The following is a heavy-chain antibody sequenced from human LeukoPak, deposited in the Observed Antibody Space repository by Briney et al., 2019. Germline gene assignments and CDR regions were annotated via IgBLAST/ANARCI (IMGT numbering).Heavy chain of an antibody. Sequence: GGSLRLSCAASGFTVDDYGMSWVRHAPGKGLEWVSGINWNGGSTGYADSVKGRFTIPRHNAKNSLYLQTNSLRAEDTALYYCARARIAAAGTSPYYYYYMDVWGKGTTVTVSS. V-gene: IGHV3-20*04. CDR1: GFTVDDYG. D-gene: IGHD6-13*01. CDR2: INWNGGST. CDR3: ARARIAAAGTSPYYYYYMDV. J-gene: IGHJ6*03.